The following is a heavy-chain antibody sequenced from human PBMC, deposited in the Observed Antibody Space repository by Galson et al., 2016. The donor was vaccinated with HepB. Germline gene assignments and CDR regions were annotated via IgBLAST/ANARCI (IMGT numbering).Heavy chain of an antibody. V-gene: IGHV3-66*01. CDR2: IYSGGTT. Sequence: SLRLSCAASGFTVSSTYMNWVRQAPGKGLEWVSIIYSGGTTYQADSVKGRFTISRDNSNNTLYLQMNSLRHEDTAVYYCAGRGASSSSWYSDYQYGMDVRGQGTTVTVSS. CDR1: GFTVSSTY. D-gene: IGHD6-13*01. J-gene: IGHJ6*02. CDR3: AGRGASSSSWYSDYQYGMDV.